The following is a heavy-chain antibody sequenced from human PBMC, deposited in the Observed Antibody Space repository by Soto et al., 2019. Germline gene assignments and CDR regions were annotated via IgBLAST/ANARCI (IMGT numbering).Heavy chain of an antibody. J-gene: IGHJ6*02. D-gene: IGHD3-22*01. Sequence: QVQLVQSGAEVKKPGSSVKVSCKASGGTFSSYAISWVRQAPGQGLEWMGGIIPIFGTANYAQKFRGRVTITADESTSTAYMELSSLRSEDTAVYYCARAMNDSSGYYYGYYYYGMDVWGQGTTVTVSS. CDR2: IIPIFGTA. CDR3: ARAMNDSSGYYYGYYYYGMDV. V-gene: IGHV1-69*01. CDR1: GGTFSSYA.